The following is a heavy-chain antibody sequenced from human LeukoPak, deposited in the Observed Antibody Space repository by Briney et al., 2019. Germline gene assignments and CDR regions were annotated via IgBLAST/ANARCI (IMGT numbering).Heavy chain of an antibody. CDR2: IYHSGST. Sequence: PLETLSLTCAVSGYSISSGFYWGWIRQPPGKGLEWIGSIYHSGSTYYNPSLKSRVTISVDTSKNQFSLKLSSVTAADTAVYYCASPRGGYSYGYDYWGQGTLVTVPS. J-gene: IGHJ4*02. CDR1: GYSISSGFY. D-gene: IGHD5-18*01. CDR3: ASPRGGYSYGYDY. V-gene: IGHV4-38-2*01.